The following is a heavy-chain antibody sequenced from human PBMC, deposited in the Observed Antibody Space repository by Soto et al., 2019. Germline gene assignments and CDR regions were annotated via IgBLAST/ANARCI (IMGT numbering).Heavy chain of an antibody. CDR1: GFTFSSYA. D-gene: IGHD2-15*01. V-gene: IGHV3-23*01. Sequence: ESGGGLVQPGGSLRLSCAASGFTFSSYAMSWVRQAPGKGLEWVSAISGSGGSTYYADSVKGRFTISRDNSKNTLYLQMNSLRAEDTAVYYCAKDPLLYCSGGSCYSLYFDYWGQGTLVTVSS. CDR3: AKDPLLYCSGGSCYSLYFDY. CDR2: ISGSGGST. J-gene: IGHJ4*02.